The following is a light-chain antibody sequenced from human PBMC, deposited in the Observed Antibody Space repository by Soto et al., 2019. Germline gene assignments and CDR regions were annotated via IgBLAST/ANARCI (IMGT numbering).Light chain of an antibody. CDR2: DAS. CDR1: HSVGSD. J-gene: IGKJ5*01. CDR3: QQRNNLFT. Sequence: PGERATLSCRATHSVGSDLAWYQHKPGQAPRLLIYDASNRATGIPARFSGSGSGTDFTLTISSLEPGDFAVYYCQQRNNLFTFGQGTRLEIK. V-gene: IGKV3-11*01.